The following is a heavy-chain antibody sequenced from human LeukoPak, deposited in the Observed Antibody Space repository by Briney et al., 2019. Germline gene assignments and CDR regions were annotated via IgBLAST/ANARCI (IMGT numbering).Heavy chain of an antibody. CDR2: MNPNSGNT. D-gene: IGHD3-3*01. CDR3: ARFPNYDFWSGYYSVDY. CDR1: GYTFTSYD. J-gene: IGHJ4*02. Sequence: ASVKVSCKASGYTFTSYDINWVRQATGQGLEWMGWMNPNSGNTGYAQKFQGRVTMTRNTSISTAYMELSSLSSEDTAVYYCARFPNYDFWSGYYSVDYWGQGTLVTVSS. V-gene: IGHV1-8*01.